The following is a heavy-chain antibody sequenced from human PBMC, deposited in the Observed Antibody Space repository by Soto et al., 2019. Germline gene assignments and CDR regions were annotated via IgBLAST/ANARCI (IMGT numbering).Heavy chain of an antibody. CDR3: AKTEATVTTRKGSYYYGMDV. CDR1: EFTFSSYA. V-gene: IGHV3-23*01. J-gene: IGHJ6*02. CDR2: ISGSGGST. D-gene: IGHD4-17*01. Sequence: GSLRISCAASEFTFSSYAMSWGRQSPGKGLEWVSAISGSGGSTYYADSVKGRFTISRDNSKNTLYLQMNSLRAEDTAVYYCAKTEATVTTRKGSYYYGMDVWGQGTTVTVSS.